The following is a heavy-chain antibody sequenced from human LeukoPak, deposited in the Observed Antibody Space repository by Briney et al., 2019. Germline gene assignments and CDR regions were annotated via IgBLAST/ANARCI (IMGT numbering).Heavy chain of an antibody. CDR2: IYPGDSDT. V-gene: IGHV5-51*01. Sequence: GESLKISCKGSGYNFANYWIGWLRQMPGKGLEWMGIIYPGDSDTRYTASFQGQVTISADKSISTAYLQWSRLKASDTAMYYCARSRGDNNWFDPWGQGTLVTVSS. CDR3: ARSRGDNNWFDP. CDR1: GYNFANYW. J-gene: IGHJ5*02. D-gene: IGHD7-27*01.